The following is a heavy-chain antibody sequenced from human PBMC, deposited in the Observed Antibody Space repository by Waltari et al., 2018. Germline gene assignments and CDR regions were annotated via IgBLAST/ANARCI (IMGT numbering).Heavy chain of an antibody. CDR1: GGPFNDYF. D-gene: IGHD2-15*01. V-gene: IGHV4-34*01. J-gene: IGHJ6*02. CDR2: ISHGGST. Sequence: QVQLQQWGAGLLRPSKTLSLTCGVSGGPFNDYFWSWFRQTPGKGWEWMGEISHGGSTDSNPSLKSRVTLSVDTPKNRFSRKVRSVTVADTAVYYCAGGRRTGQWSGDFFQYIYHGSDVWGQGTTVTVSS. CDR3: AGGRRTGQWSGDFFQYIYHGSDV.